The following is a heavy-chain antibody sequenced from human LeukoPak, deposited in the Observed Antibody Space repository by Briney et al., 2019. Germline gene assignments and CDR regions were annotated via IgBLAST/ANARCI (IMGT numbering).Heavy chain of an antibody. CDR1: GYTFTSYD. V-gene: IGHV1-8*01. D-gene: IGHD6-13*01. Sequence: ASVNVSCTAFGYTFTSYDINWVRQATGQGLEWMGWMNPNSGNTGYAQKFQGRVTMTRNTSISTAYMELSSLRSEDTAVYYCVLGYSSSWYYFDFWGQGALVTVSS. J-gene: IGHJ4*02. CDR3: VLGYSSSWYYFDF. CDR2: MNPNSGNT.